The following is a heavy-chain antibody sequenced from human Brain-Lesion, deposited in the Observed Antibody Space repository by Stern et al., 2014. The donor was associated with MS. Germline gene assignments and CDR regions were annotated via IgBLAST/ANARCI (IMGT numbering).Heavy chain of an antibody. Sequence: QVQLVQSGAEVKKPGASVKVCCKTSGYIFTGYYIHWVRQAPGQGLEWMAWINPNTGGTKYAQKFQGRVTMSRDTSISTAYVELSSLTSDDTAVYYCARDQRGITIFGVVTDYYYLGMDVWGQGTTVTVSS. CDR2: INPNTGGT. CDR3: ARDQRGITIFGVVTDYYYLGMDV. CDR1: GYIFTGYY. J-gene: IGHJ6*02. V-gene: IGHV1-2*02. D-gene: IGHD3-3*01.